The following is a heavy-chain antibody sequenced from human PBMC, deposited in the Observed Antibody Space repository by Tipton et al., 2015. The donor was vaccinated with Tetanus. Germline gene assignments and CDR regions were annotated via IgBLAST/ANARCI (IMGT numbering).Heavy chain of an antibody. Sequence: TLSLTCTVSGGSISSYYWSWIRQPPGKGLEWIGSIWYDGSAYYNPSLKSRVTISVDTSKNQFSLKVRSVTAADTAVYACARHVVQGAPRWFDPWGQGTQVTVSS. V-gene: IGHV4-59*05. CDR1: GGSISSYY. CDR2: IWYDGSA. CDR3: ARHVVQGAPRWFDP. J-gene: IGHJ5*02. D-gene: IGHD2-21*01.